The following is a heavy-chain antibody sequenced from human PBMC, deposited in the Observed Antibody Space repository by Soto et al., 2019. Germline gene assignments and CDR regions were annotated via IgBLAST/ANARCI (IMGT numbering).Heavy chain of an antibody. V-gene: IGHV6-1*01. D-gene: IGHD2-2*01. Sequence: SQTLSLTCAISGDSVSSNSAAWNWIRQSPSRGLEWLGRTYYRSKWYNDYAVSVKSRITINPDTSKNQFSLQLNSVTPEDTAVYYCARDRDIVVVPAAIYCYGMDAWGQGTTVTVSS. CDR2: TYYRSKWYN. J-gene: IGHJ6*02. CDR3: ARDRDIVVVPAAIYCYGMDA. CDR1: GDSVSSNSAA.